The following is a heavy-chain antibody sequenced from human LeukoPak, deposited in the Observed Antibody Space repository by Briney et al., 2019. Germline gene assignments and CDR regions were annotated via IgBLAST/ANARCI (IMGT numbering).Heavy chain of an antibody. J-gene: IGHJ4*02. CDR3: ARVATGPYYFDY. CDR1: GFTFSDYY. D-gene: IGHD2-8*02. CDR2: ISSSSSYT. Sequence: GGSLRLSCAASGFTFSDYYMSWIRQAPGKGLEWVSYISSSSSYTNYADSVKDRFTISRDNAKNSLYLQMNSLRAEDTAVYYCARVATGPYYFDYWGQGTLVTVSS. V-gene: IGHV3-11*06.